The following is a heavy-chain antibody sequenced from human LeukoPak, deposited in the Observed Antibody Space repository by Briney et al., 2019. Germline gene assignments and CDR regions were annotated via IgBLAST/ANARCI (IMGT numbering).Heavy chain of an antibody. CDR2: IYYSGRT. CDR1: GGSFSNYY. V-gene: IGHV4-59*12. Sequence: SETLSLTCAIYGGSFSNYYWSWIRQPPGKGLEWIGYIYYSGRTRYNPSLKSPVTISVDTSKNQFSLRLSSVTAADTAVYFCARGQKYRYGYTVTELGSGYFDYWGQGTLVTVSS. CDR3: ARGQKYRYGYTVTELGSGYFDY. J-gene: IGHJ4*02. D-gene: IGHD5-18*01.